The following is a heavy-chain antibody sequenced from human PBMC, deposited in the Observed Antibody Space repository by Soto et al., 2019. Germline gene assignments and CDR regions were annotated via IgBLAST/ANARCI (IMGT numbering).Heavy chain of an antibody. CDR2: ISYDGSNK. D-gene: IGHD6-13*01. J-gene: IGHJ6*02. Sequence: PGGSLRLSCAASGFTFSNYGMHWVRQAPGKGLEWVAVISYDGSNKYYADSVKGRFAISRDNSKNTLYLQMNSLRAEDTAVYYCAKDHDQLVLSYYGMAVWGQGTTVTVSS. CDR3: AKDHDQLVLSYYGMAV. V-gene: IGHV3-30*18. CDR1: GFTFSNYG.